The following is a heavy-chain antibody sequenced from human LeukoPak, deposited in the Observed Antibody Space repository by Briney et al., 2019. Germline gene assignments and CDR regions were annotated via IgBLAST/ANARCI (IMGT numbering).Heavy chain of an antibody. CDR3: AKPLSTAMVIGPS. D-gene: IGHD5-18*01. J-gene: IGHJ5*02. CDR1: GFPFRDYY. V-gene: IGHV3-11*01. Sequence: GGSLRLSCAASGFPFRDYYMTWIRQAPGKGLEWISYISRSGDTLYYADSVEGRFTISRDNAKNSLFLQMNSLRAEDTAVYYCAKPLSTAMVIGPSWGQGTLVTVSS. CDR2: ISRSGDTL.